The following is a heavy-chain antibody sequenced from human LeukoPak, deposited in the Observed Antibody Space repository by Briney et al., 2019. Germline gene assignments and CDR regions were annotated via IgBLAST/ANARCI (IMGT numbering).Heavy chain of an antibody. J-gene: IGHJ4*02. V-gene: IGHV3-23*01. CDR1: GFTFSSYA. CDR2: ISGTGGST. Sequence: GGSLRLSCAAPGFTFSSYAMSWVRQAPGKGLQWVSAISGTGGSTYYADSVKGRFSISRDNSKNTLYLQMNSLRAEDTAVYYCAKRRSSWYLEFSFDYWGQGTLVTVSS. D-gene: IGHD6-13*01. CDR3: AKRRSSWYLEFSFDY.